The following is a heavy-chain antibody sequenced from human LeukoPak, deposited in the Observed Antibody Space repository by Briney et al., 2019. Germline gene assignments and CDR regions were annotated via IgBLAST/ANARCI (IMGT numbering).Heavy chain of an antibody. V-gene: IGHV3-23*01. Sequence: GGSLRLSCAASGFTFGSYAMSWVRQAPGKGLEWVSAISSSGGSTYYADSVKGRFTISRGNSKNTLYLQMNSLRAEDTAVYYCAKGDYESPNWFDPWGQGTLVTVSS. J-gene: IGHJ5*02. D-gene: IGHD4-17*01. CDR1: GFTFGSYA. CDR2: ISSSGGST. CDR3: AKGDYESPNWFDP.